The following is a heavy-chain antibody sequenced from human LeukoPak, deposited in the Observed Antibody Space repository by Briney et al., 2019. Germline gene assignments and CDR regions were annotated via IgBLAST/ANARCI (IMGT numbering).Heavy chain of an antibody. CDR3: ASTYYYDSSGLEAFDI. CDR2: IYSGGST. D-gene: IGHD3-22*01. CDR1: GFTVSSNY. Sequence: PGGSLRLSCAASGFTVSSNYMSWVRQAPGKGLEWVSVIYSGGSTYYADSVKGRFTISRDNSKNTLYLQMNSLRAEDTAVYYCASTYYYDSSGLEAFDIWGQGTMVTVSS. V-gene: IGHV3-66*01. J-gene: IGHJ3*02.